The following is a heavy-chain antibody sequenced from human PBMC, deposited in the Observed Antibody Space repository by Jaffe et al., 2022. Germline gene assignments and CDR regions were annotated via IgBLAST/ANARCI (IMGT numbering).Heavy chain of an antibody. J-gene: IGHJ4*02. CDR3: ARGGKGYSSSWYRRYFDY. V-gene: IGHV4-34*01. CDR2: INHSGST. Sequence: QVQLQQWGAGLLKPSETLSLTCAVYGGSFSGYYWSWIRQPPGKGLEWIGEINHSGSTNYNPSLKSRVTISVDTSKNQFSLKLSSVTAADTAVYYCARGGKGYSSSWYRRYFDYWGQGTLVTVSS. D-gene: IGHD6-13*01. CDR1: GGSFSGYY.